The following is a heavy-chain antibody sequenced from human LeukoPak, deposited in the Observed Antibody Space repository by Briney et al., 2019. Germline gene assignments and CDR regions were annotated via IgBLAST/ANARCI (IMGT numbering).Heavy chain of an antibody. J-gene: IGHJ6*03. CDR1: GGSISSYY. D-gene: IGHD4-17*01. Sequence: SETLSLTCTVSGGSISSYYWSWIRQPPGKGLEWIGYIYYSGSTNYNPSLKSRVTISVDTSKNQFSLKLSSVTAADTAVYYCARSTTWYMDVWGKGTTVTISS. CDR2: IYYSGST. V-gene: IGHV4-59*01. CDR3: ARSTTWYMDV.